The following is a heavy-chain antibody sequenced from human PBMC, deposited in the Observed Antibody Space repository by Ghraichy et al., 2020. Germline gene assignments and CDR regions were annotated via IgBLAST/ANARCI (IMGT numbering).Heavy chain of an antibody. V-gene: IGHV3-23*01. CDR1: GFTFSSYA. J-gene: IGHJ4*02. CDR3: AKGRDYGDYLSFDY. D-gene: IGHD4-17*01. CDR2: ISGSGGST. Sequence: GESLNISCAASGFTFSSYAMSWVRQAPGKGLEWVSAISGSGGSTYYADSVKGRFTISRDNSKNTLYLQMNSLRAEDTAVYYCAKGRDYGDYLSFDYWGQGTLVTVSS.